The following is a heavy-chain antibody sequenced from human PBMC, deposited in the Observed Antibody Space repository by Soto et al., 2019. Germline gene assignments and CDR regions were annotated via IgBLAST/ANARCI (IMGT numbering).Heavy chain of an antibody. J-gene: IGHJ3*02. Sequence: DVQLVESGGGLIQPGGSLRLSCVASGLTVSGKKYMAWVRQAPGKGPEWVSGVYDLDGTYYADSVRGGFTTSIDSSRTTGYLQMRDLRPEDTGLYFCATWHLREHAYDIWGQGTMVTVSS. CDR1: GLTVSGKKY. CDR2: VYDLDGT. V-gene: IGHV3-53*01. D-gene: IGHD5-12*01. CDR3: ATWHLREHAYDI.